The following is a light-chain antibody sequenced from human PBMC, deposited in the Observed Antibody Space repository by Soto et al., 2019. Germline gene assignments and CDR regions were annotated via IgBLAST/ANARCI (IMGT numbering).Light chain of an antibody. V-gene: IGKV1-39*01. J-gene: IGKJ1*01. CDR3: HQSYNYPRT. CDR2: ATS. Sequence: DIQMTQSPSSLSASVGDRVTITCRASQNITTFLNWYQQRPGKAPKVVIYATSSLQSGVPSRFSGSGSGTDFTLTISSLQPEDFATYLCHQSYNYPRTFGQGTKVEIK. CDR1: QNITTF.